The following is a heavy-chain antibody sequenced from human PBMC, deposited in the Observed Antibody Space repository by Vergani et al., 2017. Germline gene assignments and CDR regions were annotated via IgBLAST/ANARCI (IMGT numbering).Heavy chain of an antibody. D-gene: IGHD4-11*01. CDR3: ATQGVHDYSNSPGY. V-gene: IGHV1-69*02. Sequence: QVQLVQSGAEVKKPGSSVKVSCKASGGTFSSYTISWVRQAPGQGLEWMGRIIPILGITNYAQKFQGRVTITADKSTSTAYMELSSLRSEDTAVYYCATQGVHDYSNSPGYWGQGTLVTVSS. CDR1: GGTFSSYT. CDR2: IIPILGIT. J-gene: IGHJ4*02.